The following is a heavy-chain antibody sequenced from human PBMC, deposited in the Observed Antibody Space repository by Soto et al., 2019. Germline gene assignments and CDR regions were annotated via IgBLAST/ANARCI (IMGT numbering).Heavy chain of an antibody. V-gene: IGHV1-46*01. CDR1: GYTFTSYY. CDR2: INPSGGST. J-gene: IGHJ5*02. Sequence: ASVKVSCKASGYTFTSYYMHWVRQAPGQGLEWMGIINPSGGSTSYAQKFQGRVTMTRDTSTSTVYMELSSLRSEDTAVYYCARVVWRNNWNKVPWFDPWGQGTLVTVSA. CDR3: ARVVWRNNWNKVPWFDP. D-gene: IGHD1-20*01.